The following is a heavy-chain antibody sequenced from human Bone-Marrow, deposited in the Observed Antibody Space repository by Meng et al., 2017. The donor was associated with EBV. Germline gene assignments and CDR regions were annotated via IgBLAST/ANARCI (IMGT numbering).Heavy chain of an antibody. CDR2: IYSGGST. V-gene: IGHV3-53*01. D-gene: IGHD3-10*01. CDR1: GFTVSSNY. J-gene: IGHJ4*02. CDR3: VRGYYGSGSPPGGY. Sequence: EVLLVESGXGLIQPGGXLRLFCAAAGFTVSSNYMSWVRQAPGKGLEWVSVIYSGGSTYYADSVKGRFTISRDNSKNTLYLQMNSLRGEDTAVYYCVRGYYGSGSPPGGYWGQGTLVTVSS.